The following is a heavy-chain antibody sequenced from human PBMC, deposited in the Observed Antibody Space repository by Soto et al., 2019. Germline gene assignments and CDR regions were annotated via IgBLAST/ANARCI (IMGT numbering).Heavy chain of an antibody. D-gene: IGHD6-19*01. CDR1: GFTFRHVW. J-gene: IGHJ4*02. CDR2: IKRKSDEETT. V-gene: IGHV3-15*01. Sequence: EVQLVESGGGLVEPGGSLRLSCAASGFTFRHVWMTWVRQPPRKGLEWVARIKRKSDEETTDYAAAVKGRFIISRDDSKNTLYPQINSLRTEDTAVYFCATEGQMSSVSDWADYFEYWGQGTLVTVSS. CDR3: ATEGQMSSVSDWADYFEY.